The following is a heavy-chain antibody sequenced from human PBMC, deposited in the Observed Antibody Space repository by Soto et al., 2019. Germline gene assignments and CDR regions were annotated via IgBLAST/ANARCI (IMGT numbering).Heavy chain of an antibody. CDR3: ARGSLYYYGMDV. V-gene: IGHV4-34*01. Sequence: QVQLQQWGAGLLKPSETLSLTCAVYGGSFSGYYWSWIRQPPGKGLEWIGEINHSGSTNYNPSLKSRVTISVDTSKNQFSLKLSSVTAADTAVYYCARGSLYYYGMDVWGQGTTVTVSS. CDR1: GGSFSGYY. CDR2: INHSGST. J-gene: IGHJ6*02.